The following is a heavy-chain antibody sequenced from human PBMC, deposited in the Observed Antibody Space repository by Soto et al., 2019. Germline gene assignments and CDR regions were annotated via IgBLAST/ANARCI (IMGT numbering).Heavy chain of an antibody. Sequence: SETLSLTCTVSGGSISSYYWSWIRQPAGKGLEWIGRIYTSGSTNYNPSLKSRVTMSVDTSKNQFSLKLSSVTAADTAVYYCARDLRHYYDSSGYPSEGWGQGTLVTVSS. CDR1: GGSISSYY. CDR2: IYTSGST. D-gene: IGHD3-22*01. CDR3: ARDLRHYYDSSGYPSEG. V-gene: IGHV4-4*07. J-gene: IGHJ4*02.